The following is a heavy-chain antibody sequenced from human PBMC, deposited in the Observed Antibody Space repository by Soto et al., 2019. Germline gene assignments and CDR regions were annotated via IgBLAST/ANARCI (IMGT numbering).Heavy chain of an antibody. CDR1: GYTFTSYN. Sequence: ASVKVSCKASGYTFTSYNMHWVRQAPGQGLEWMGIINPSGGSTSYAQKFQGRVTMTRDTSTSTVYMELSSLRSEDTAVYYCARGNCGGDCYSQSSGYYYYGMDVWGQGTTVTVSS. J-gene: IGHJ6*02. V-gene: IGHV1-46*01. D-gene: IGHD2-21*02. CDR3: ARGNCGGDCYSQSSGYYYYGMDV. CDR2: INPSGGST.